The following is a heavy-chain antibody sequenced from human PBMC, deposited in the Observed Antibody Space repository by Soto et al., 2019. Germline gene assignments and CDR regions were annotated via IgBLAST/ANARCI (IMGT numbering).Heavy chain of an antibody. J-gene: IGHJ5*02. Sequence: GLDLEWLAFIYWNDDKRYSPSLKSRLTITKDTSKNQVVLTMTNMDPVDTATYYCAHRDRYNWNDGGWFDPWGQGALVTVSS. CDR2: IYWNDDK. V-gene: IGHV2-5*01. D-gene: IGHD1-1*01. CDR3: AHRDRYNWNDGGWFDP.